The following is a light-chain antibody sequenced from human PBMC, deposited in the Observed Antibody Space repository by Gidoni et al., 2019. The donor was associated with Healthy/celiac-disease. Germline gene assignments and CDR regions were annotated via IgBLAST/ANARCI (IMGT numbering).Light chain of an antibody. J-gene: IGKJ1*01. CDR3: QQYGSAWT. Sequence: EIVLTQPPGTLSLSPGERATLSCRASQSCSSSYLAWYQQKPGQAPRLLIYGASSRATGIPDRFSGSGSGTDFTLTISRLEPEDFAVYYCQQYGSAWTFGQGTKVEIK. CDR2: GAS. V-gene: IGKV3-20*01. CDR1: QSCSSSY.